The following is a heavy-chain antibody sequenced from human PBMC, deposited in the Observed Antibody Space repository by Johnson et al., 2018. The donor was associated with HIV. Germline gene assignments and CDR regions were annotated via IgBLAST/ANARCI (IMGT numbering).Heavy chain of an antibody. D-gene: IGHD3-10*01. Sequence: VQLVESGGGLVKPEGSLRLSCAASGFTFDDYAMHWVRQAPGNGLEWVSLIRWDGAITHYADSVKGRFTISRGNSRNSLDLQMKSLRPEDTALYYCARAEIYEGRVGDFAFDIWGRGTMVTVSS. V-gene: IGHV3-43D*03. CDR2: IRWDGAIT. CDR1: GFTFDDYA. CDR3: ARAEIYEGRVGDFAFDI. J-gene: IGHJ3*02.